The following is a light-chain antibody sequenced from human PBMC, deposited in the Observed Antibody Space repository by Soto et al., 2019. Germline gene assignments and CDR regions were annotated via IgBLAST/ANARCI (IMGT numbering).Light chain of an antibody. J-gene: IGLJ2*01. Sequence: QSVLTQPASVSGSPGQSITISCTGTSSDVGGYNYVSWYQQHPGKAHKLMNYDVSNRPSGVSNRLSGSKSGNTASLTFSGFQVEDEADYYCSSYTSSSTLVFGGGTKVTVL. V-gene: IGLV2-14*01. CDR2: DVS. CDR1: SSDVGGYNY. CDR3: SSYTSSSTLV.